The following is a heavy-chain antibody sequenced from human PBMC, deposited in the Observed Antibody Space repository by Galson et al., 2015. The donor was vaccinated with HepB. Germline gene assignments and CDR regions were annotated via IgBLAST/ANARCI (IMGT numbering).Heavy chain of an antibody. CDR2: INPDGSEK. V-gene: IGHV3-7*03. D-gene: IGHD3-10*01. Sequence: SLRLSCAASEFTFSNYWMNWVRQAPGKGLEWVANINPDGSEKSYVASLKGRFTISRDNSKNSVYLQMDSLRAEDTAIYYCARRISLVRGIITRPDYYYGRDVWVQGTTVTVAS. J-gene: IGHJ6*02. CDR1: EFTFSNYW. CDR3: ARRISLVRGIITRPDYYYGRDV.